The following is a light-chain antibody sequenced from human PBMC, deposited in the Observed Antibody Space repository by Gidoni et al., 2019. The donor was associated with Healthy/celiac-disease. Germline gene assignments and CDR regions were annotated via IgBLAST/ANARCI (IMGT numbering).Light chain of an antibody. J-gene: IGKJ1*01. CDR2: AAS. CDR1: QSISSY. CDR3: QQSYSTLWT. Sequence: QMTQSPSSLSASVGDRVTITCRASQSISSYLNWYQQKPGKAPKLLIHAASSLQSGVPSRFSGSGSGTDFTLTISSLQPEDFATYYCQQSYSTLWTFGQGTKVEIK. V-gene: IGKV1-39*01.